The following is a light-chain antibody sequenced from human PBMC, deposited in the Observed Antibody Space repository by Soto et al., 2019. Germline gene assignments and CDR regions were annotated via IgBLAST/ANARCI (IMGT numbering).Light chain of an antibody. CDR3: QQYNSPLWT. CDR1: QSISTW. J-gene: IGKJ1*01. CDR2: KAS. V-gene: IGKV1-5*03. Sequence: DIQMTQSPSTLSAFVGDRVTITCRASQSISTWLAWYQQKPGKAHKVLIYKASSLESGVPSRFSGSGSGTEFTLTISSLQPDDFATYYCQQYNSPLWTFGQGTKVEIK.